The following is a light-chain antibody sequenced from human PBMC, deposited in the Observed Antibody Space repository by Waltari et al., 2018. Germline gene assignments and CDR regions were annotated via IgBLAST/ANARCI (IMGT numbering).Light chain of an antibody. CDR2: GAS. Sequence: EIVMTQSPATLSVSPGDRATLSCRASQTISSNLAWYQQRPGQAPRLLIYGASNRATGIPARFSSTGSGTEFTLTISSPQSEDFAVYYCQQYNNWPPLFTFGPGTKVDMK. CDR1: QTISSN. CDR3: QQYNNWPPLFT. V-gene: IGKV3D-15*01. J-gene: IGKJ3*01.